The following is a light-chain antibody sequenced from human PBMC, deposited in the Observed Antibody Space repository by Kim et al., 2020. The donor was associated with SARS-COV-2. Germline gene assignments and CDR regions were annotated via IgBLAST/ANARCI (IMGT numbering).Light chain of an antibody. J-gene: IGLJ1*01. Sequence: QSVLTQPPSASGSPGQRVTISCSGSSSNIGSNRVSWYQQLPGTAPKLLICSNNQRPSGVPDRFSGSKSGTSASLAISGLRSEDDADYYCAAWDDSLRAFVFGTGTKVTVL. V-gene: IGLV1-47*02. CDR3: AAWDDSLRAFV. CDR2: SNN. CDR1: SSNIGSNR.